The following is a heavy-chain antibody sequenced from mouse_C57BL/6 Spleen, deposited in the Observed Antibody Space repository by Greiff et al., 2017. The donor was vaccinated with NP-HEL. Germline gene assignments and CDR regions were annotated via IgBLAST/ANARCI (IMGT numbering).Heavy chain of an antibody. J-gene: IGHJ3*01. V-gene: IGHV1-55*01. Sequence: VKLQQPGAELVKPGASVKMSCKASGYTFTSYWITWVQQRPGQGLEWIGDIYPGSGSNNYNETVKSKVTLTVDTSSSTAYMQLSSLTSEDSAVYYCARDDYYRFAYWGQGTLVTVSA. CDR2: IYPGSGSN. CDR1: GYTFTSYW. CDR3: ARDDYYRFAY. D-gene: IGHD2-3*01.